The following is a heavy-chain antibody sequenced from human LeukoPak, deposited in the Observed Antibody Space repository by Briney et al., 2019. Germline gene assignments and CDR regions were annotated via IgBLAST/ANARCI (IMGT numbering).Heavy chain of an antibody. Sequence: GGSLRLSCAASGFTFSSYAMSWVRQAPGKGLEWVSAISGSGGSTYYADSVKGRFTISRDNSKNTLYLQMNSLRAEDTAVYYCAKAPGIAAAGSRGYFQHWGQGTLVTVSS. J-gene: IGHJ1*01. D-gene: IGHD6-13*01. CDR2: ISGSGGST. CDR3: AKAPGIAAAGSRGYFQH. CDR1: GFTFSSYA. V-gene: IGHV3-23*01.